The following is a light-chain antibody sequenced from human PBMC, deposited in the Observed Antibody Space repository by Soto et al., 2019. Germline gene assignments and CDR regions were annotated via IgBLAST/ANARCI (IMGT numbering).Light chain of an antibody. V-gene: IGKV2-30*01. CDR3: KQGTHSRWT. J-gene: IGKJ1*01. CDR2: KVS. Sequence: DVVMTQSPLSLPVTLGQPASVSCRSSQSLLYIDGNTFLSWFHQRPGQCPRRLIYKVSNRDSGVPDRFSGSGSGPDLTLRISRVEAEDVGIYYCKQGTHSRWTFGQGTKVEI. CDR1: QSLLYIDGNTF.